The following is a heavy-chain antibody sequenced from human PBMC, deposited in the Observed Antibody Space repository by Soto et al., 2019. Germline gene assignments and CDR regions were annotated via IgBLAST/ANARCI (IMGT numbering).Heavy chain of an antibody. D-gene: IGHD2-8*01. CDR1: GGSVSSGSYY. CDR2: IYYSGST. J-gene: IGHJ6*02. V-gene: IGHV4-61*01. Sequence: NPSETLSLTCTVSGGSVSSGSYYWSWIRQPPGKGLEWIGYIYYSGSTNYNPSLKSRVTISVDTSKNQFSLKLSSVTAADTAVYYCARDIVLTSGMDVWGQGTTVTVSS. CDR3: ARDIVLTSGMDV.